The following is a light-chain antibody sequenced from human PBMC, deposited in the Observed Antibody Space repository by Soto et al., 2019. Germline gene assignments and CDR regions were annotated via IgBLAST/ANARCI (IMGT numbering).Light chain of an antibody. V-gene: IGKV3-20*01. CDR2: GAS. CDR3: QQYVNSPLT. CDR1: QTVSSSH. Sequence: EVVLTQSPGTLSLSPGERATLSCRASQTVSSSHLAWYQQKPGQAPRLLIYGASNRATGIPDRFSGSGSGTDFTLTISRLEPEDFAVYYWQQYVNSPLTFGGGTKVEIK. J-gene: IGKJ4*01.